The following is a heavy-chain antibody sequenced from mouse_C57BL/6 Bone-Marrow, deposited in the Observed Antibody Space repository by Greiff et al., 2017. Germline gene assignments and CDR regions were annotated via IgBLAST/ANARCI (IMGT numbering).Heavy chain of an antibody. CDR3: ARKRRVPMDY. Sequence: EVKLVESGGGLVKPGGSLKLSCAASGFTFSDYGMHWVRQAPEKGLEWVAYISSGSSTIYYADTVKGRVTISRDNAKNTLFLQMTSLRSEDTAMYYCARKRRVPMDYWGQGTSVTVSS. J-gene: IGHJ4*01. CDR1: GFTFSDYG. CDR2: ISSGSSTI. V-gene: IGHV5-17*01.